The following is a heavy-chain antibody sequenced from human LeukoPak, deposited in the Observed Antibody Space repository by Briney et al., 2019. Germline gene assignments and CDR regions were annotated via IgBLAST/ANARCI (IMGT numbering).Heavy chain of an antibody. V-gene: IGHV3-7*01. CDR3: MSAHGY. J-gene: IGHJ4*02. CDR1: GYSFSTNM. Sequence: GGSLRLSCVVSGYSFSTNMMTWVRQAPGKGLEWVATILPAGKESYRVDSVKGRSIISRDNAKNSLFLQMNSLRDDDTALYYCMSAHGYWGQGTLVTVPS. CDR2: ILPAGKES.